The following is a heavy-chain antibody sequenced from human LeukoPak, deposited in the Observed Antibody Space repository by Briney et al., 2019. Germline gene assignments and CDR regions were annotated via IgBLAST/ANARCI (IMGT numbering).Heavy chain of an antibody. CDR2: IWYDGSEE. J-gene: IGHJ3*02. Sequence: GGSLRLSCSASGFTFSGFGMHWVRQAPGKGLEWVAVIWYDGSEEYYADSVKGRFTISRDNSKNTLYLQMNSLRAEDTAVYYCAKDISGWYGSFAFDIWGQGTMVTVSS. CDR1: GFTFSGFG. V-gene: IGHV3-33*06. CDR3: AKDISGWYGSFAFDI. D-gene: IGHD6-19*01.